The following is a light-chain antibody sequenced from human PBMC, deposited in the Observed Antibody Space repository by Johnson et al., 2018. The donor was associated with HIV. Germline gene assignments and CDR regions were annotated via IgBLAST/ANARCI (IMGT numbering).Light chain of an antibody. CDR1: SSNIGSNT. V-gene: IGLV1-44*01. CDR3: AAWDDSLNGYV. J-gene: IGLJ1*01. Sequence: QSVLTQAPSASGTPGQRVTISCSGSSSNIGSNTVNWYQQLPGTAPKLLIYSNNQRPSGVPDRFSGSKSGTSASLAISGLPSEDEADYYCAAWDDSLNGYVFGTGTKVTVL. CDR2: SNN.